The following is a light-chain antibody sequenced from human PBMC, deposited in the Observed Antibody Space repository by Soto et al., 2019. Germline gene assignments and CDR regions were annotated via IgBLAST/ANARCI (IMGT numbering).Light chain of an antibody. Sequence: EIVLTQSPGTQSLSPGERTTLSCRASQSVSSNFLAWYQQKPGQAPRLLIYGASSRATGIPDRFSGSGSGTDFILAISRLEPEDSAVYYCQQYGSSPVTFGQRTKVEIK. CDR1: QSVSSNF. J-gene: IGKJ1*01. CDR3: QQYGSSPVT. CDR2: GAS. V-gene: IGKV3-20*01.